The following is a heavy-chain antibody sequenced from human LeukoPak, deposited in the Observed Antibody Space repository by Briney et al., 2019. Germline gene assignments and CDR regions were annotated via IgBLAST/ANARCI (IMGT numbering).Heavy chain of an antibody. Sequence: GGSLRLSCAASGFTFSSYWMSWVRQAPGKGLEWVANIKQDGSEKYYVDSVKGRFTISRDNAKNSLYLQMNSLRAEDTAVYYCARADSSGYYTSFDYWGQGTLVTVSS. CDR3: ARADSSGYYTSFDY. J-gene: IGHJ4*02. CDR1: GFTFSSYW. CDR2: IKQDGSEK. V-gene: IGHV3-7*01. D-gene: IGHD3-22*01.